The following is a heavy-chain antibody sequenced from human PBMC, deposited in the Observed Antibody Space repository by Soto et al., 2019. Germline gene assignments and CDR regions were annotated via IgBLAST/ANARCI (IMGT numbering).Heavy chain of an antibody. CDR1: GGSISSSSYY. Sequence: PSETLSLTCTVSGGSISSSSYYWGWIRQPPGKGLEWIGSIYYSGSTYYNPSLKGRVTISVDTSKNQFSLKLSSVTAADTAVYYCARQGYSSSWFYYYYYGMDVWGQGTTVTVSS. CDR2: IYYSGST. D-gene: IGHD6-13*01. V-gene: IGHV4-39*01. J-gene: IGHJ6*02. CDR3: ARQGYSSSWFYYYYYGMDV.